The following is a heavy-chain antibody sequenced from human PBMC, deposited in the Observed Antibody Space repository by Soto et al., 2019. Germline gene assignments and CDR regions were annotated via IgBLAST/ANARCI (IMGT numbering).Heavy chain of an antibody. J-gene: IGHJ4*02. CDR2: ISGSGGST. CDR1: GFTFSSYA. V-gene: IGHV3-23*01. Sequence: EVQLLEAGGGLVQPGGSLRLSCAASGFTFSSYAMSWVRQAPGKGLEWVSAISGSGGSTYYADSVKGRFIISRDNSKNTLYLQMNSLRAEDTAVYYCARRSSGWYFDYWGQGTLVTVSS. CDR3: ARRSSGWYFDY. D-gene: IGHD6-19*01.